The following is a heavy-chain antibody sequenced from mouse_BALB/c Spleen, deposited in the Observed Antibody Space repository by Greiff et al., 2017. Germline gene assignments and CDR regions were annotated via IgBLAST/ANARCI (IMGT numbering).Heavy chain of an antibody. V-gene: IGHV14-1*02. J-gene: IGHJ4*01. Sequence: EVQLQQSGAELVRPGALVKLSCKASGFNIKDYYMHWVKQRPEQGLEWIGWIDPENGNTIYDPKFQGKGSITADTSSNTAYLQLSSLTSEDTAVYYCARSLYDYDEYYAMDYWGQGTSVTVSS. D-gene: IGHD2-4*01. CDR3: ARSLYDYDEYYAMDY. CDR1: GFNIKDYY. CDR2: IDPENGNT.